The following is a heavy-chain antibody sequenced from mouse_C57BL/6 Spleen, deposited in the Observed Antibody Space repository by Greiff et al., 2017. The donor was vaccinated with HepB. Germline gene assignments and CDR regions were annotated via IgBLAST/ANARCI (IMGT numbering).Heavy chain of an antibody. D-gene: IGHD1-1*02. J-gene: IGHJ4*01. Sequence: QVQLKQPGTELVKPGASVKLSCKASGYTFTSYWMPWVKQRPGQGLEWIGNINPSNGGTNYNEKFNSKATLTVDKSSSTAYMQLSSLTSEDSAVYYCARGGDSYAMDYWGQGTSGTVSS. CDR1: GYTFTSYW. V-gene: IGHV1-53*01. CDR3: ARGGDSYAMDY. CDR2: INPSNGGT.